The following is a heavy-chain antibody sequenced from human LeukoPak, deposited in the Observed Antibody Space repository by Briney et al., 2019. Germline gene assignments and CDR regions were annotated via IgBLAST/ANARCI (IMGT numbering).Heavy chain of an antibody. CDR3: ATQTRYSSSWDY. D-gene: IGHD6-13*01. V-gene: IGHV5-51*01. Sequence: GEALKISCKGSAYGFTTYWIGWVRQMPGKGLAWMGIIYPGDSDTRYSPSFQGQVTISADKSINTAYLHWSSLKASDTAMYYCATQTRYSSSWDYWGQGTLVTVSS. J-gene: IGHJ4*02. CDR2: IYPGDSDT. CDR1: AYGFTTYW.